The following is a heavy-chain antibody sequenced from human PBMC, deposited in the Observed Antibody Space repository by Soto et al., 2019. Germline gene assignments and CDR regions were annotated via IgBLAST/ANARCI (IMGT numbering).Heavy chain of an antibody. CDR3: AKPDPVRDYGVLFAH. Sequence: GGSLRLSCAASGFTFSSYGMHWVRQAPGKGLEWVAVISYDGSNKYYADSVKGRFTISRDNSKNTLYLQMNSLRXEDTAVXXXAKPDPVRDYGVLFAHWGQGTLVTVSS. J-gene: IGHJ4*02. D-gene: IGHD3-10*01. V-gene: IGHV3-30*18. CDR1: GFTFSSYG. CDR2: ISYDGSNK.